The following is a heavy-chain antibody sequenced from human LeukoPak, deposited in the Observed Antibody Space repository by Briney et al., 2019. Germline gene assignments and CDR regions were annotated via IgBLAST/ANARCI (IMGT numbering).Heavy chain of an antibody. Sequence: SETLSLTCTVSGGSISSSSYYWGWIRQPPGKGLEWIGSIYYSGSTYYNPSLKSRVTISVDTSKNQFSLKLSSVTAADTAVYYCARVGIAVAGTAYFDYWGQGTLVTVSS. V-gene: IGHV4-39*01. J-gene: IGHJ4*02. CDR1: GGSISSSSYY. CDR2: IYYSGST. CDR3: ARVGIAVAGTAYFDY. D-gene: IGHD6-19*01.